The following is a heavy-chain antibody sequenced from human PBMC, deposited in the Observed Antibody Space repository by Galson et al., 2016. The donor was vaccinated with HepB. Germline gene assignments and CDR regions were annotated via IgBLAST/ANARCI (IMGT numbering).Heavy chain of an antibody. Sequence: SETLSLTCGVYGWSFTGYYCNWFRQPPGMGLEWIGEIHPSGSTRYNPSLGSRATISLDTSKHQFSLKVDSVSAAATAVYFCSRGLVAYKAGNFWGQGTLVTVAA. D-gene: IGHD1-7*01. CDR2: IHPSGST. V-gene: IGHV4-34*01. J-gene: IGHJ4*02. CDR1: GWSFTGYY. CDR3: SRGLVAYKAGNF.